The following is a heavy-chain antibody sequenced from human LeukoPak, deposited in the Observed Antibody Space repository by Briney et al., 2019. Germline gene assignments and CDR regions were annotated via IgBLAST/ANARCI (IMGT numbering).Heavy chain of an antibody. CDR1: GGSISSGGYS. CDR2: IYHSGST. J-gene: IGHJ4*02. D-gene: IGHD3-22*01. V-gene: IGHV4-30-2*01. Sequence: SETLSLTCAVSGGSISSGGYSWSWIRQPPGKGLEWIGYIYHSGSTYYNPSLKSRVTISVDRSKNQFSLKLSSVTAADTAVYYCARERISYDSSGYYGSYYFDYWGQGTLVTVSS. CDR3: ARERISYDSSGYYGSYYFDY.